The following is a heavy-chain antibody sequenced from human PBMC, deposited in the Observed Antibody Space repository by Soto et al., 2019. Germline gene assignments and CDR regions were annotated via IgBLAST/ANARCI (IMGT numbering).Heavy chain of an antibody. CDR3: ARVGTTLVHDAFDI. D-gene: IGHD1-1*01. Sequence: GGSLRLSCAASGFTFSSYWMSWVRQAPGKGLEWVANIKQDGSEKYYVDSVKGRFTISRDNAQNSLYLHVNSLRAEDTAVYYCARVGTTLVHDAFDIWGQGTMVTGSS. CDR1: GFTFSSYW. CDR2: IKQDGSEK. J-gene: IGHJ3*02. V-gene: IGHV3-7*01.